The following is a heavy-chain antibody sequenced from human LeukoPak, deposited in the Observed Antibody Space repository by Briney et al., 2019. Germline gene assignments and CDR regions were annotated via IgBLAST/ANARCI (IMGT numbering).Heavy chain of an antibody. J-gene: IGHJ4*02. CDR2: INPKSGGT. Sequence: GPVKVSCKASGYTFTGYYMHWVRQAPGQGLEWMGWINPKSGGTNYTQKFQGRVALTWDTSISTAYMELSNLRSEDTAVYYCARVDGSPDHWGQGTLVTVSS. V-gene: IGHV1-2*02. CDR3: ARVDGSPDH. CDR1: GYTFTGYY. D-gene: IGHD2-15*01.